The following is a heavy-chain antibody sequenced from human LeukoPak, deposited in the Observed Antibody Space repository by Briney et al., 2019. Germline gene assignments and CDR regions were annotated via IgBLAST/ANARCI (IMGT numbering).Heavy chain of an antibody. CDR1: GGTFNSYA. CDR3: ARDGDYGDYGRWFDP. J-gene: IGHJ5*02. V-gene: IGHV1-69*13. D-gene: IGHD4-17*01. CDR2: IIPIFGTA. Sequence: SVKVSCKASGGTFNSYAISWVRQAPGQGLEWMGGIIPIFGTANYAQKFQGRVTITADESTSTAYMELSSLRSEDTAVYYCARDGDYGDYGRWFDPWGQGTLVTVSS.